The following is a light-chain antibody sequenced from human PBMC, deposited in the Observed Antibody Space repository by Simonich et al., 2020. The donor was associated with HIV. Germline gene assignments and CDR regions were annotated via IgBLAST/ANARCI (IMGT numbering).Light chain of an antibody. J-gene: IGKJ1*01. V-gene: IGKV1-33*01. CDR2: GAS. CDR1: QDITNY. Sequence: DIQMTQSPSSLPASVGDRVTITCQASQDITNYLNWNQQKPGKAPKLLIYGASNLETGVPSRFNGTGCGTDFTFTINSLQPEDIATYYCQQYDNLPWTFGRGTKVEIK. CDR3: QQYDNLPWT.